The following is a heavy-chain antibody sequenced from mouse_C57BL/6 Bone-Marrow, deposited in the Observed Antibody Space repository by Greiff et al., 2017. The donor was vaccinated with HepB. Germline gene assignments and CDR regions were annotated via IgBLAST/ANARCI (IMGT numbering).Heavy chain of an antibody. Sequence: VHLVESGSELRSPGSSVKLSCKDFDSEVFPIAYMSWVRQKPGHGFEWIGGILPSIGRTIYGEKFEDKATLDADTLSNTAYLELNSLTSEDSAIYYCARGNFWRYFDVWGTGTTVTVSS. V-gene: IGHV15-2*01. CDR3: ARGNFWRYFDV. CDR2: ILPSIGRT. CDR1: DSEVFPIAY. J-gene: IGHJ1*03.